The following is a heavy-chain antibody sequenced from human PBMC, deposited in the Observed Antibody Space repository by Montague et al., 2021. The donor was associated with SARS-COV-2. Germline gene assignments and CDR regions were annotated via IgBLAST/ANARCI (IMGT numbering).Heavy chain of an antibody. V-gene: IGHV4-59*12. CDR1: GGSISSFY. CDR2: ISDSGST. D-gene: IGHD2-15*01. Sequence: SETLSLTCTVSGGSISSFYWSWFLHPPGKGLQWIGYISDSGSTNYNPSLTSRVTMSVDTSRNQFSLKVNSVTAADTAVYYCARHYSATLPVVYWGQGTLVTVSS. J-gene: IGHJ4*02. CDR3: ARHYSATLPVVY.